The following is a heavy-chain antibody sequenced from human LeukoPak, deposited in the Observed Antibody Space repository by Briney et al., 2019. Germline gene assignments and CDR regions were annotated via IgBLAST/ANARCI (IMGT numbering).Heavy chain of an antibody. CDR3: ARDPYSWSDGPLPY. CDR1: GFTFSTYS. Sequence: GGSLRLSCAASGFTFSTYSMNWVRQAPGKGLEWVSSISDSISYMYYADSVKGRFTISRDNPKNSLYLQMNSLRAEDTAVYYCARDPYSWSDGPLPYWGQGTLVTVSS. D-gene: IGHD1-1*01. J-gene: IGHJ4*02. CDR2: ISDSISYM. V-gene: IGHV3-21*01.